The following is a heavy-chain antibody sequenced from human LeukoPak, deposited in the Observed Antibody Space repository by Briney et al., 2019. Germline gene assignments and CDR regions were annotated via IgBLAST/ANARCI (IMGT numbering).Heavy chain of an antibody. CDR2: IDTSGST. D-gene: IGHD3-22*01. V-gene: IGHV4-61*02. Sequence: SETLSLTCTVSGGSISSGSYHWSWIRQPAGKGLESIGCIDTSGSTYYIPSLKSRATISVDTSKNQLSLKLSSVTAADTAVYYCARDHYYDSSGYYKSFDYWGQGTLVTVSS. J-gene: IGHJ4*02. CDR1: GGSISSGSYH. CDR3: ARDHYYDSSGYYKSFDY.